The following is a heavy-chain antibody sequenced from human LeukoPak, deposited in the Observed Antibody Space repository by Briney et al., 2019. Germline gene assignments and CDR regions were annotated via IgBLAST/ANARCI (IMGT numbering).Heavy chain of an antibody. J-gene: IGHJ6*04. CDR1: GGTFSSYA. CDR3: ARVAGFYYYYGMDV. CDR2: IIPIFGTA. Sequence: ASVKVSCKASGGTFSSYAISWVRQAPGRGLEWMGGIIPIFGTANYAQKFQGRVTITADESTSTAYMELSSLRSEDTAVYYCARVAGFYYYYGMDVWGKGTTVTVSS. V-gene: IGHV1-69*13.